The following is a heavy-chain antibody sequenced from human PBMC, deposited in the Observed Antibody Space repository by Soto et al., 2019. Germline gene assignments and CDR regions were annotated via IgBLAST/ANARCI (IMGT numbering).Heavy chain of an antibody. CDR2: ISGSGGST. J-gene: IGHJ4*02. V-gene: IGHV3-23*01. Sequence: EVQLLESGGGLVQPGGSLRLSCAASGFTFSSYAMSWVRQAPGKGLEWVSAISGSGGSTYYADSVKGRFTISRDNSKNTLYLQMNSLRAEDTAAYYCAKDQWEDRGSSDIDYWGQGTLVTVSS. D-gene: IGHD1-26*01. CDR1: GFTFSSYA. CDR3: AKDQWEDRGSSDIDY.